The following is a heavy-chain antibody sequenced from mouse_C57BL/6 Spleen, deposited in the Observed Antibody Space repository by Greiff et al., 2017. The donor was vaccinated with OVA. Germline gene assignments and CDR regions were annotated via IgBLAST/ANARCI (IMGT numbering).Heavy chain of an antibody. CDR3: ARGGVYYGNGFAY. J-gene: IGHJ3*01. CDR2: ISSGSSTI. CDR1: GFTFSDYG. V-gene: IGHV5-17*01. D-gene: IGHD2-1*01. Sequence: DVQLVESGGGLVKPGGSLKLSCAASGFTFSDYGMHWVRQAPEKGLEWVAYISSGSSTIYYADTVKGRFTISRDNAKNTLFLQMTSLRSEDTAMYYCARGGVYYGNGFAYWGQGTLVTVSA.